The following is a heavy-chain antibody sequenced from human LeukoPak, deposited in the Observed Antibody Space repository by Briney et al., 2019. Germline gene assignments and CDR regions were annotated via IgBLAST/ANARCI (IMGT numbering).Heavy chain of an antibody. V-gene: IGHV4-39*01. CDR2: IYYGGTT. Sequence: SETLSLTCIVSGGXIRSSGYFWGWIRQPPGKALEWIGSIYYGGTTYYNPSLKSRVTISVDTSKKQFSLKLSSVTAADTAFYYCARQRDYYDSSGQSDFDSWGQGALVTVSS. J-gene: IGHJ4*02. CDR1: GGXIRSSGYF. D-gene: IGHD3-22*01. CDR3: ARQRDYYDSSGQSDFDS.